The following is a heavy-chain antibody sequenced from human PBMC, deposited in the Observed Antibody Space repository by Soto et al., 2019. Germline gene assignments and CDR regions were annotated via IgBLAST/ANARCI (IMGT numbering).Heavy chain of an antibody. D-gene: IGHD1-26*01. CDR2: INPNSGGT. J-gene: IGHJ6*02. Sequence: ASVKVSCPASGYAFTGYYMHWVRQAPGQGLEWMGWINPNSGGTNYAQKFQGRVTMTRDTSISTAYMELSRLRSDDTAVYYCARDSGSYSNYYYGMDVWGQGTTVTVSS. V-gene: IGHV1-2*02. CDR1: GYAFTGYY. CDR3: ARDSGSYSNYYYGMDV.